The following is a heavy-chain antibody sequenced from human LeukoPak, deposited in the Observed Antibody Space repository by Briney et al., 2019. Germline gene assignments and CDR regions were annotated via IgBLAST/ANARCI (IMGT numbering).Heavy chain of an antibody. CDR3: AREPSGSYYGYFDY. V-gene: IGHV3-21*01. CDR1: GFTFSSYS. D-gene: IGHD1-26*01. Sequence: GGSLRLSCAASGFTFSSYSMNWVRQAPGKGLEWVSSISSSSSYIYYADSVKGRFTISRDNAKNSLYLQMNGLRAEDTAVYYCAREPSGSYYGYFDYWGQGTLVTVSS. J-gene: IGHJ4*02. CDR2: ISSSSSYI.